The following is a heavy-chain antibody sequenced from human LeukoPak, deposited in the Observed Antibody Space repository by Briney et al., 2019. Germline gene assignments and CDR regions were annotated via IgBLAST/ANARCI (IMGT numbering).Heavy chain of an antibody. CDR2: IKTSGANT. CDR3: ARSNWELGEGLWYFDL. V-gene: IGHV1-46*01. J-gene: IGHJ2*01. D-gene: IGHD1-1*01. CDR1: GYTFTSYY. Sequence: ASVKVSCKASGYTFTSYYLHWLRQAPGQGLDWMGMIKTSGANTAYAQRIQCRVTLTTDTSTSTAYLDLSSLRSDDTAVYFCARSNWELGEGLWYFDLWGRGTLVTVSS.